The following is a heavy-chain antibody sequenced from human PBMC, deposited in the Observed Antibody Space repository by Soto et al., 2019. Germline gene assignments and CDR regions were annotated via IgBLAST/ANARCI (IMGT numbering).Heavy chain of an antibody. CDR2: ISGSGGST. CDR1: GFTFSSYA. CDR3: ANASFSGSDLRRSYYHGMDV. Sequence: GGSLRLSYAASGFTFSSYAMSWVRQAPGKGLEWVSAISGSGGSTYYADSVKGRFTISRDNSKNTLYLQMNSLRAEDTAVYYCANASFSGSDLRRSYYHGMDVWGQGTTVTV. D-gene: IGHD1-26*01. J-gene: IGHJ6*02. V-gene: IGHV3-23*01.